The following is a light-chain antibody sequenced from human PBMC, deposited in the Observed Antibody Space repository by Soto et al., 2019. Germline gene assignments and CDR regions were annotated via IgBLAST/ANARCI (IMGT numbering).Light chain of an antibody. CDR3: LHDYSYPRT. CDR1: QAIRND. Sequence: AIPMTQSPSSLSASVGDRVIITCRASQAIRNDLGWYQQKPGKAPKLLIYTASTLQSGVPSRFSGSGSVADFTLTIRSLQPEDSATYYCLHDYSYPRTFGQGTKVEIK. J-gene: IGKJ1*01. V-gene: IGKV1-6*01. CDR2: TAS.